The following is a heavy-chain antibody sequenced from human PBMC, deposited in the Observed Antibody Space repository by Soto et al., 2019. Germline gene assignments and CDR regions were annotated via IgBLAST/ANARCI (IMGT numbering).Heavy chain of an antibody. D-gene: IGHD1-1*01. J-gene: IGHJ4*02. V-gene: IGHV4-61*01. CDR3: ARARNRYFDY. CDR1: GGSMTTGSYF. CDR2: VFRSGSI. Sequence: QVQLQESGPGLVRPSESLSLTCNVSGGSMTTGSYFWSWIRQPPGKGLEWIGYVFRSGSINYSPSFKSRFTISIDTSKNQFSLMLKSVTAADTAVYFCARARNRYFDYWGQGALVTVSS.